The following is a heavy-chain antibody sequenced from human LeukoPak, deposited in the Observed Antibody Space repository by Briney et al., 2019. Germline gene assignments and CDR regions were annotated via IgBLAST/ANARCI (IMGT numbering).Heavy chain of an antibody. CDR1: GFTFSSYW. CDR2: INSDGSST. V-gene: IGHV3-74*01. Sequence: PGGSLRLSCAASGFTFSSYWMHWVRQAPGKGLVWVSRINSDGSSTSYADSVKGRFTISRDNAKNTLYLQMNSLRAEDTAVYYCARMYGHCSGGSCYPGVVDYWGQGTLVTVPS. J-gene: IGHJ4*02. CDR3: ARMYGHCSGGSCYPGVVDY. D-gene: IGHD2-15*01.